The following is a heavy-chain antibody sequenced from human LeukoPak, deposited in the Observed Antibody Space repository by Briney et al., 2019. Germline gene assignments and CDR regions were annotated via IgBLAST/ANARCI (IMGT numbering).Heavy chain of an antibody. V-gene: IGHV4-59*01. J-gene: IGHJ4*02. CDR2: IYYSGST. CDR3: ARSKDKYYDSSVGY. CDR1: GGSISSYY. Sequence: SETLSLTCTVSGGSISSYYWSWIRQPPGKGLEWIGYIYYSGSTSYNPSLKSRVTISVDTSKNQFSLKLSSVTAADTAVYYCARSKDKYYDSSVGYWGQGTLVTVSS. D-gene: IGHD3-22*01.